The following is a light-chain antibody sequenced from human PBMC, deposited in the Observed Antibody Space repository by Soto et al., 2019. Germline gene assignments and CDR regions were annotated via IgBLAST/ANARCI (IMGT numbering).Light chain of an antibody. CDR2: IAS. V-gene: IGKV3-20*01. J-gene: IGKJ2*01. CDR1: QSVSRSY. Sequence: EVVLTQSPGTLSLSPGERATLSCWASQSVSRSYLAWYQQKPGQAPRLLIYIASSRATGIPDRFSGSGSGTDFTLTISRLEPEDFAMYYCQQYGSSPYTFSQGTKLEIK. CDR3: QQYGSSPYT.